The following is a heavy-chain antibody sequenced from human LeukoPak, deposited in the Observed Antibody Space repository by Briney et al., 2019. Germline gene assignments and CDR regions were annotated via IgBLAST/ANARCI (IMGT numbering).Heavy chain of an antibody. V-gene: IGHV3-21*01. J-gene: IGHJ3*02. Sequence: GGSLRLSCAASGFTFSSYEMNWVRQAPGKGLEWVSSISSSSSYIYYADSVKGRFTISRDNAKNSLYLQMNSLRAEDTAVYYCARGPATLDSPVEIGDAFDIWGQGTMVTVSS. D-gene: IGHD2-2*01. CDR1: GFTFSSYE. CDR2: ISSSSSYI. CDR3: ARGPATLDSPVEIGDAFDI.